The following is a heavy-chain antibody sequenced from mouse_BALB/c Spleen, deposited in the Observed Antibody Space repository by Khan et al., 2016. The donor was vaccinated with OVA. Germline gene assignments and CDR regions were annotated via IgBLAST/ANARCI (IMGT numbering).Heavy chain of an antibody. J-gene: IGHJ2*01. CDR2: IWSGGIT. V-gene: IGHV2-2*02. Sequence: VELVESGPGLVQPSQSLSITCTVSGFSLTNYGVHWVRQSPGKGLEWLGVIWSGGITDYNETFISRLSISKDISKSQVFFKMNSLQANDTAIYYCAKNRKGYFDYWGQGTTLTVSS. CDR1: GFSLTNYG. CDR3: AKNRKGYFDY.